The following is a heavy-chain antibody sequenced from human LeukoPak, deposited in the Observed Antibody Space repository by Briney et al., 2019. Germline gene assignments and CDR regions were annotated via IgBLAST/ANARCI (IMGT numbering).Heavy chain of an antibody. D-gene: IGHD1-26*01. J-gene: IGHJ6*03. Sequence: GASVKVSCKASGYTFTSYYMHWVRQAPGQGLEWMGIINPSGGSTSYAQKFQGRVTMTRDMSTSTVYMELSSLRSEDTAVYYCAKAVGPTLTYMDVWGKGTTVTVSS. V-gene: IGHV1-46*01. CDR1: GYTFTSYY. CDR3: AKAVGPTLTYMDV. CDR2: INPSGGST.